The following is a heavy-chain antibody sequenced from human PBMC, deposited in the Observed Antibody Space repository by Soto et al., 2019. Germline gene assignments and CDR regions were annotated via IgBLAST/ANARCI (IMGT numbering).Heavy chain of an antibody. D-gene: IGHD3-3*01. Sequence: SETLSLTCAVYGGSFSGYYWSWIRQPPGKGLEWIGEINHSGSTNYNPSLKSRVTISVDTSKNQFSLKLSSVTAADTAVYYCARAPYYDFWSGYPARFGMDVWGQGTTVTVS. CDR1: GGSFSGYY. CDR2: INHSGST. J-gene: IGHJ6*02. CDR3: ARAPYYDFWSGYPARFGMDV. V-gene: IGHV4-34*01.